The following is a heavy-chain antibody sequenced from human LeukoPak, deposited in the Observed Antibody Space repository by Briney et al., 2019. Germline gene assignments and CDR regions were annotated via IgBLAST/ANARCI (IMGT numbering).Heavy chain of an antibody. Sequence: GGSLRLSCAASGFTFSSYSMNWVRQAPGKGLEWVSSISSSSSYIYYADSVKGRFTISRDNAKNSLYLQMNSLRAEDTAVYYCARVERYYDSSGYSHFDYWGQGTLVTVSS. J-gene: IGHJ4*02. CDR2: ISSSSSYI. CDR1: GFTFSSYS. D-gene: IGHD3-22*01. CDR3: ARVERYYDSSGYSHFDY. V-gene: IGHV3-21*01.